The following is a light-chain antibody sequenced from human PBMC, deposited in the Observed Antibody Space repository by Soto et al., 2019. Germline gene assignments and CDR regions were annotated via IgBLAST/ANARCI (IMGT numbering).Light chain of an antibody. CDR2: GAS. Sequence: EIVMTQSPATLSVSPGERATLSCRASQSVSSNLAWYQQKPGQAPRLLIYGASTRATGIPARFSGSGSGTEFTRTISRLQSEDFAVYYCQQYNNWPLTFGQGTKVEIK. CDR1: QSVSSN. V-gene: IGKV3-15*01. J-gene: IGKJ1*01. CDR3: QQYNNWPLT.